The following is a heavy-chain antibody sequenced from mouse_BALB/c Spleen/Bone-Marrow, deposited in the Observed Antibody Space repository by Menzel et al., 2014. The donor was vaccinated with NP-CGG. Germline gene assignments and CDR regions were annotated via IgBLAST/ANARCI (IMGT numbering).Heavy chain of an antibody. J-gene: IGHJ4*01. CDR2: IYPGDFTT. V-gene: IGHV1S56*01. CDR1: GYTFTSFY. CDR3: ARKSQRAYDSMIY. D-gene: IGHD2-4*01. Sequence: QVHVKQSGPELVKPGASVRISCKASGYTFTSFYIYWVRRRPGQGLEWIGWIYPGDFTTKYNEKFKGKATLTADKSSTTASMQLSSLTSEDSAVYFCARKSQRAYDSMIYWGQGTSVTVSS.